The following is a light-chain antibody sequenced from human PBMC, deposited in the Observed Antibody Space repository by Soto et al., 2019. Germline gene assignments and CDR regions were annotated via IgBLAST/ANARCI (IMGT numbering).Light chain of an antibody. CDR2: STT. J-gene: IGLJ2*01. CDR1: TGPVTSDYY. CDR3: LLYYGAAVV. V-gene: IGLV7-43*01. Sequence: QDVVTQEPSLSVSPGGTVTLTCAPSTGPVTSDYYPNWFQQKPGQAPRALIYSTTKKHSWTPARFSGSLLGGKAALTLSGVQPEDEADYYWLLYYGAAVVFGGGTKLTVL.